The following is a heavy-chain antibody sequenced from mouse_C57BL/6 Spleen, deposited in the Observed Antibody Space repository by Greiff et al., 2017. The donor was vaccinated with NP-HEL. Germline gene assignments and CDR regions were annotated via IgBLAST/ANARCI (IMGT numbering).Heavy chain of an antibody. CDR2: ISSGSSTI. J-gene: IGHJ4*01. V-gene: IGHV5-17*01. CDR1: GFTFSDYG. Sequence: EVKVVESGGGLVKPGGSLKLSCAASGFTFSDYGMHWVRQAPEKGLEWVAYISSGSSTIYYADTVKGRFTISRDNAKNTLFLQMTSLRSEDTAMYYCASYDYRAMDYWGQGTSVTVSS. D-gene: IGHD2-4*01. CDR3: ASYDYRAMDY.